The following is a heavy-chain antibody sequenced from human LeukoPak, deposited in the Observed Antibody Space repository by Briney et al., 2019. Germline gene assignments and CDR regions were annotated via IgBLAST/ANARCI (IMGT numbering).Heavy chain of an antibody. CDR1: GGSISSYY. V-gene: IGHV4-59*08. CDR3: ATLRRGSSGWYNGFDH. CDR2: IYYSGST. Sequence: SETLSLTCTVSGGSISSYYWSWIRQPPGKGLEWIGYIYYSGSTNYNPSLKSRVTISVDTSKNQFSLKLSSVTAADTAVYYCATLRRGSSGWYNGFDHWGQGTLVTVSS. J-gene: IGHJ4*02. D-gene: IGHD6-19*01.